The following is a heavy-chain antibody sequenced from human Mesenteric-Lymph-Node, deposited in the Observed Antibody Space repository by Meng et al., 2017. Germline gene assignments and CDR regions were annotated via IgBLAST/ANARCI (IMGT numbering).Heavy chain of an antibody. D-gene: IGHD6-13*01. J-gene: IGHJ3*02. CDR2: IYSDGSR. CDR3: ARESSREGNAFDI. V-gene: IGHV3-53*01. Sequence: GGSLRLSCAASGFTVSSNYMSWVRQAPGKGLEWVSVIYSDGSRYYADSVKGRFSISRDNSQNTLFLQMNGLRAEDTAVYYCARESSREGNAFDIWGQGTMVTVSS. CDR1: GFTVSSNY.